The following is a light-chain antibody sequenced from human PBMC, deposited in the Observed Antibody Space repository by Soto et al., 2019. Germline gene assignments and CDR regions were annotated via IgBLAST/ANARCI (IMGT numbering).Light chain of an antibody. CDR2: DTS. CDR1: QTIRGL. J-gene: IGKJ5*01. Sequence: EIVLTQSPATLSLSPGERATLSCRTSQTIRGLLNWYQQRPGQAPRLLIYDTSNRATDIPARFSGSGSGTHLILPISSLDPEDFGVYFCQQRHISPITFGQGTRLDIK. CDR3: QQRHISPIT. V-gene: IGKV3-11*01.